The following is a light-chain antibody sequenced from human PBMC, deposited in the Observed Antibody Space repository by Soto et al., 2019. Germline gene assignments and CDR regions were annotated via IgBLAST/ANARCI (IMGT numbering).Light chain of an antibody. CDR1: QSISGH. J-gene: IGKJ5*01. V-gene: IGKV3-15*01. Sequence: EILLTQSPATLPVSPGEGGTLSCRASQSISGHLASYQKTPGQAPSLLSYGAYTRANGIPDRFSGTGSGTELTLTISSLQSEDFAVYDGQQYNNWPTITFGQGTRLENK. CDR3: QQYNNWPTIT. CDR2: GAY.